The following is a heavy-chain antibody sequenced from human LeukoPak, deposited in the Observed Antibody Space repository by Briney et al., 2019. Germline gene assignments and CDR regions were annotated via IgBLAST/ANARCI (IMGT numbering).Heavy chain of an antibody. J-gene: IGHJ4*02. Sequence: GGSLRLSCAASGFTFSSYSMNWVRQAPGKGLEWVSAISGSGGSTYYADSVKGRFTISRDNSKNTLYLQMNSLRAEDTAVYYCAKGRIVGASLDYWGQGTLVTVSS. D-gene: IGHD1-26*01. V-gene: IGHV3-23*01. CDR3: AKGRIVGASLDY. CDR1: GFTFSSYS. CDR2: ISGSGGST.